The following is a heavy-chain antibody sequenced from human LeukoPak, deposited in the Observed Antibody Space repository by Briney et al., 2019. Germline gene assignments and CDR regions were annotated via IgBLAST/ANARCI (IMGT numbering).Heavy chain of an antibody. CDR3: ARAIAARPPHTYYYYGMDV. CDR1: GGSISSYY. Sequence: SETLSLTCTVSGGSISSYYWSWIRQPPGKGLEWIGYIYYSGSTNYNPSPKSRVTISVDTSKNQFSLKLSSVTAADTAVYYCARAIAARPPHTYYYYGMDVWGQGTTVTVSS. D-gene: IGHD6-6*01. V-gene: IGHV4-59*01. CDR2: IYYSGST. J-gene: IGHJ6*02.